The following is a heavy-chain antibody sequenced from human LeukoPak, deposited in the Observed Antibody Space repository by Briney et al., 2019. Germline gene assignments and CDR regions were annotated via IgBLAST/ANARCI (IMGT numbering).Heavy chain of an antibody. Sequence: PGGSLRLSCAASGFTFSSYSMNWVRQAPGKGLEWVSYISSSSSTIYYADSVKGRFTISRDNAKNSLYLQMNSLRVEDTAVYYCATLPAAAGISYFDYWGQGTLVTVSS. V-gene: IGHV3-48*01. CDR2: ISSSSSTI. CDR3: ATLPAAAGISYFDY. D-gene: IGHD6-13*01. J-gene: IGHJ4*02. CDR1: GFTFSSYS.